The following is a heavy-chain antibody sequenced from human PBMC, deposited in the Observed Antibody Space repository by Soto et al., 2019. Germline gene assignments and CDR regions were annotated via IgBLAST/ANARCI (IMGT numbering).Heavy chain of an antibody. CDR2: IIGNGDTA. J-gene: IGHJ4*02. CDR1: GFSFRNYG. CDR3: AKDYDYGDSLPFHY. V-gene: IGHV3-23*01. Sequence: EVQLLEAGGGLVQPGGSLRLSCAASGFSFRNYGMSWVRQAPGKGLEWLSAIIGNGDTAYYADSVRGRFTISRDNSKNTLYLQLNDLGAEDTAIYYCAKDYDYGDSLPFHYCGQGTLVTVSS. D-gene: IGHD4-17*01.